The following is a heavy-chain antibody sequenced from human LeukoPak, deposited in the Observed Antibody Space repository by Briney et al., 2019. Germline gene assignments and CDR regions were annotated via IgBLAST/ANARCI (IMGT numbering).Heavy chain of an antibody. D-gene: IGHD6-19*01. Sequence: GGSLRLSCEASGFTFSTNAMSWVRQAPGKGLEWVSVIVGSGGYTYCADSVKGRFTISRDNSKNTLYLQMNSLRAEDTAVYHCAKESSGWYYFDYWGQGTLVTVSS. J-gene: IGHJ4*02. V-gene: IGHV3-23*01. CDR2: IVGSGGYT. CDR1: GFTFSTNA. CDR3: AKESSGWYYFDY.